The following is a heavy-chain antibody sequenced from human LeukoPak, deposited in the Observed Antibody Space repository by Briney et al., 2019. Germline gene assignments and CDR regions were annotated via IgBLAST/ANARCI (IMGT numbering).Heavy chain of an antibody. CDR2: IYYSGST. Sequence: SETLSLTCTVSGGSISSSSYYWGWIRQPPGKGLEWIGSIYYSGSTYYNPSLKSRLTISVHTSKTQFSLRLTSVTAADTAVYYCARGGGWDAYYYYGMDVWGQGTTVTVSS. CDR3: ARGGGWDAYYYYGMDV. V-gene: IGHV4-39*01. CDR1: GGSISSSSYY. D-gene: IGHD6-19*01. J-gene: IGHJ6*02.